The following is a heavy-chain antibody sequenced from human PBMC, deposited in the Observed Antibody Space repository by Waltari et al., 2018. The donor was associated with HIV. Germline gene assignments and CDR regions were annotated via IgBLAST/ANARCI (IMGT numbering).Heavy chain of an antibody. CDR1: GFSFSSLA. J-gene: IGHJ6*02. V-gene: IGHV3-33*01. CDR2: IWYDGSQK. CDR3: SRAGTAAGKSNYYYGTDV. Sequence: QVQLVEAGGGVAQPGMSLRLSCVASGFSFSSLAMTWVRQAPGKGLEWVALIWYDGSQKYYADSVKGRFTISRDNSQNTLYLQVDSLRVEDTATYYCSRAGTAAGKSNYYYGTDVWGQGTTVTVSS. D-gene: IGHD6-13*01.